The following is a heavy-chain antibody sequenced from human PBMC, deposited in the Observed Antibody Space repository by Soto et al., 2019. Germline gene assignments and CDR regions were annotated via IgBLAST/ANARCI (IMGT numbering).Heavy chain of an antibody. CDR3: ARQIYDSDTGPNSQYYFDS. V-gene: IGHV5-10-1*01. CDR1: GYSFAGYW. Sequence: GEALKISCKGSGYSFAGYWITWVRQKPGKGLEWMGRIDPSDSQTYYSPSFRGHVTISVTKSITTVFLQWSSLRASDTAMYYCARQIYDSDTGPNSQYYFDSWGQGTPVTVSS. CDR2: IDPSDSQT. D-gene: IGHD3-22*01. J-gene: IGHJ4*02.